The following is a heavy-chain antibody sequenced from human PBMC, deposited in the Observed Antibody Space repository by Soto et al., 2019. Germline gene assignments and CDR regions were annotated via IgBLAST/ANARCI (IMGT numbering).Heavy chain of an antibody. CDR2: IYYSGST. D-gene: IGHD6-25*01. CDR1: GGSISSYY. V-gene: IGHV4-59*01. CDR3: ATSGRASPGYFQH. J-gene: IGHJ1*01. Sequence: QVQLQESGPGLVKPSETLSLTCTVSGGSISSYYWSWIRQPPGKGLEWIGYIYYSGSTNYNPSLKSRVTISVDTSKNQFSLKRSSVTAADTAVYYCATSGRASPGYFQHWGQGTLVTVSS.